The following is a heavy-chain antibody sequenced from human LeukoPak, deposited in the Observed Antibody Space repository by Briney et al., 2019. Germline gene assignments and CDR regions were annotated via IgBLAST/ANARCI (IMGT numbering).Heavy chain of an antibody. CDR1: GFTFSTYG. CDR3: AKDLVAYGEYDHYYYGMDV. Sequence: GVSLRLSCAASGFTFSTYGMHWVRQAPGKGLEWVAVTSYGGSDKYYADSVKGRFTISRDNSKNTLYLQMNSLRAEDTAVFYCAKDLVAYGEYDHYYYGMDVWGQGTTVTVSS. V-gene: IGHV3-30*18. D-gene: IGHD4-17*01. CDR2: TSYGGSDK. J-gene: IGHJ6*02.